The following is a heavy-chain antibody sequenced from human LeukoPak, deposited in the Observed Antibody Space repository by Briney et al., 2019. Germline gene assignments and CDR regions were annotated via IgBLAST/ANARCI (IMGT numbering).Heavy chain of an antibody. CDR1: GFTFSSYA. J-gene: IGHJ3*02. D-gene: IGHD3-22*01. CDR2: ISGSGGST. Sequence: GGSLRLSCAASGFTFSSYAMSWVRQAPGKGLEWVSAISGSGGSTYYADSVKGRFTISRDNSKNTLYLQMNSLRAEDTAVYYCAKDPPYYYDSSGRFDIWGQGTMVTVSP. CDR3: AKDPPYYYDSSGRFDI. V-gene: IGHV3-23*01.